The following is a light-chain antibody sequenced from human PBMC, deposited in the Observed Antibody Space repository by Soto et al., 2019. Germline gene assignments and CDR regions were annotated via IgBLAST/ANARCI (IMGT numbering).Light chain of an antibody. CDR1: SGDIGSYNR. J-gene: IGLJ1*01. Sequence: QSLLAQPASVSGSPGQSITISCTGTSGDIGSYNRVSGYQEHPGKAXKLIIYXXGXVPSGVSNRFSGSKSGNTASLTISGLQAEDEAEYYCSSYTNINTRACVFGTGTKVTVL. CDR3: SSYTNINTRACV. CDR2: XXG. V-gene: IGLV2-14*03.